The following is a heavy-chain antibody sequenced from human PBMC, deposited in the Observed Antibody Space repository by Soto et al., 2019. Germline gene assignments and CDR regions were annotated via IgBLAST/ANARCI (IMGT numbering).Heavy chain of an antibody. CDR1: GYSFTSYW. Sequence: GESLKISCKGSGYSFTSYWLSWVSQMPGKGLEWMGRIDPIDSYTNYSPSFQGHVTISADKSISTAYLQWSSLKASDTAMYYCARRAHMSRRGETFSYYYFGMDVWGQGTTVTVSS. D-gene: IGHD3-16*01. CDR3: ARRAHMSRRGETFSYYYFGMDV. J-gene: IGHJ6*02. V-gene: IGHV5-10-1*01. CDR2: IDPIDSYT.